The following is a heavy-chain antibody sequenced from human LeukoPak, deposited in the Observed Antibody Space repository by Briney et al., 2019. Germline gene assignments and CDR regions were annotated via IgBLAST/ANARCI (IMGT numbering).Heavy chain of an antibody. J-gene: IGHJ2*01. CDR2: IYYSGST. CDR1: GGSISSSSYY. Sequence: PSETLSLTCTVSGGSISSSSYYWGWIRQPPGKGLEWIGSIYYSGSTYYNPSLKSRVTISVDTSKNQFSLKLSSVTAADTAVYYCAGLGGYCTNGVCYWATVYWYFDLWGRGTLVTVSS. V-gene: IGHV4-39*07. D-gene: IGHD2-8*01. CDR3: AGLGGYCTNGVCYWATVYWYFDL.